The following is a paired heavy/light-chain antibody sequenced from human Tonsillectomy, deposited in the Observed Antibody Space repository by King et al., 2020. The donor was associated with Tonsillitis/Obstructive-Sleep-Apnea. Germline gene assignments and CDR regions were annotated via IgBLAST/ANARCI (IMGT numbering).Heavy chain of an antibody. V-gene: IGHV4-59*01. CDR3: AREVRIAGMGVDY. Sequence: QVQLQESGPGLVKPSETLSLTCNVSGGSISSYYWSWIRQPPGKGLEWIGYIYYTGSTKSNPSLKSRVTISLDTSRIQFSLRLTSVTAADTAVYYCAREVRIAGMGVDYWGQGILVTVSS. J-gene: IGHJ4*02. D-gene: IGHD2-21*01. CDR2: IYYTGST. CDR1: GGSISSYY.
Light chain of an antibody. V-gene: IGLV3-1*01. J-gene: IGLJ2*01. CDR3: QAWDSGTVV. Sequence: SYELTQPPSVSVPPGQTASITCSTDKLGDKFACWYQQKPGQSPVLVIYQNSKRPSGIPERFSGSNSGNTATLTISGTQAVDEALYYCQAWDSGTVVFGGGTKLTVL. CDR2: QNS. CDR1: KLGDKF.